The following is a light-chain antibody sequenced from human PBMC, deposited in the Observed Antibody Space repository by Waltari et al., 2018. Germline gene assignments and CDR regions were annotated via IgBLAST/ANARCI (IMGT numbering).Light chain of an antibody. CDR3: QQYSNWPYS. CDR2: GAS. V-gene: IGKV3-15*01. J-gene: IGKJ2*03. Sequence: EIVLTQSPATLSLSPGERATLSCRASQSVSSSLAWYQQKPGQAPRLLIYGASSRATGIPDRFSGIGSGTDFTLTISSLEPEDFAVYYCQQYSNWPYSFGQGTKVEIK. CDR1: QSVSSS.